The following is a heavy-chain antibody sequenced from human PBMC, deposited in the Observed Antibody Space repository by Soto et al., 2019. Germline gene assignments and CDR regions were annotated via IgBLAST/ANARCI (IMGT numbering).Heavy chain of an antibody. CDR1: GFTFDDYT. V-gene: IGHV3-43*01. CDR3: AKDRGSSGWYDY. Sequence: GGSLRLSCAASGFTFDDYTMHWVRQAPGKGLEWVSLISWDGGSTYYADSVKGRFTISRDNSKNSLYLQMNSLRTEDTALYYCAKDRGSSGWYDYWGQGTLVTVSS. CDR2: ISWDGGST. D-gene: IGHD6-19*01. J-gene: IGHJ4*02.